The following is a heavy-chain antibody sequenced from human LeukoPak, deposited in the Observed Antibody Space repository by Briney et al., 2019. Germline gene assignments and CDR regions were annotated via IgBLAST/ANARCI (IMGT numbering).Heavy chain of an antibody. CDR3: ARRTGVDAFEI. J-gene: IGHJ3*02. CDR1: GGSISSSSYY. V-gene: IGHV4-39*01. Sequence: SETLSLTCTVSGGSISSSSYYWGWIRQPPGKGLEWIGSIYYSGSTYYNPSLKGRVTISVDTSKNQFSLKLSSVTAADTAVYYCARRTGVDAFEIWGQGTMVTVSS. CDR2: IYYSGST.